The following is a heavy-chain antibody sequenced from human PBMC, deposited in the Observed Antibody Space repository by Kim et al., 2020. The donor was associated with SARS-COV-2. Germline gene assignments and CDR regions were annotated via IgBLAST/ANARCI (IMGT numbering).Heavy chain of an antibody. CDR2: IIPIFGTA. V-gene: IGHV1-69*13. CDR3: ARKLTGTTSHYGMDV. J-gene: IGHJ6*02. Sequence: SVKVSCKASGGTFSSYAISWVRQAPGQGLEWMGGIIPIFGTANYAQKFQGRVTITADESTSTAYMELSSLRSEDTAVYYCARKLTGTTSHYGMDVWGQGTTVTVSS. CDR1: GGTFSSYA. D-gene: IGHD1-7*01.